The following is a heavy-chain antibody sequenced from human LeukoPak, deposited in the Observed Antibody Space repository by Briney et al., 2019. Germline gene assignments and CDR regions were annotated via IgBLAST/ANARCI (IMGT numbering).Heavy chain of an antibody. CDR1: GVTFSSYG. D-gene: IGHD2-15*01. CDR2: ISASGGST. V-gene: IGHV3-23*01. J-gene: IGHJ6*02. CDR3: AKNLYCGGGSCYPSALGMDV. Sequence: GGSLRLSCAASGVTFSSYGMTWVRQTPGKGPEWVSTISASGGSTYYADSVKGRFTISRDNSKDTLYLQMNSLRAEDTAVYYCAKNLYCGGGSCYPSALGMDVWGQGTTVTVSS.